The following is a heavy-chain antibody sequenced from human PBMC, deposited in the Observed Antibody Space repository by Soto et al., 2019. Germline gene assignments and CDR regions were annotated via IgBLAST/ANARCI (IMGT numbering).Heavy chain of an antibody. V-gene: IGHV1-69*13. CDR1: GGTFSNLG. Sequence: VASVKVSCKASGGTFSNLGISWVRQAPGQGLEWMGGIIPMFRTANSAQKFQDRVTITADESTTTASMELSSLRSEDTAVYYCATLPPGSDLTKYYFNYWGQGTLVTVSS. CDR2: IIPMFRTA. CDR3: ATLPPGSDLTKYYFNY. J-gene: IGHJ4*02.